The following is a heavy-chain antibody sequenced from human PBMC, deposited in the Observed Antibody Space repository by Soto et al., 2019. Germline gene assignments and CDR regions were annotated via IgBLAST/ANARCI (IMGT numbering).Heavy chain of an antibody. J-gene: IGHJ4*02. V-gene: IGHV3-23*01. D-gene: IGHD6-19*01. CDR3: AKDRYSSGLFSDY. CDR2: ITGSGGAT. Sequence: GGSLRLSCAASGLVFSSFAIGWVRQAPGRGLEWVSTITGSGGATYHADSVKGRFTISRDNSKNTLYLQMNSLRAEDTAVYYCAKDRYSSGLFSDYWGKETLVTDAS. CDR1: GLVFSSFA.